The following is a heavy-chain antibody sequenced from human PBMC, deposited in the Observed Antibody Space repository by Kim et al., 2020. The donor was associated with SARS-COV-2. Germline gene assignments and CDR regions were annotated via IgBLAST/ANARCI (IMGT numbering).Heavy chain of an antibody. CDR3: ARTAGHFYFTYHYERSAMDV. Sequence: GGSLRLSCAASGFTFSSYGMHWVRQVPGKGLEWVAVISYDGRTKDYADSVKGRFTISRDNSKNTLYLQMNRLRAEDTAVFYCARTAGHFYFTYHYERSAMDVWGQGTTVTVSS. J-gene: IGHJ6*02. V-gene: IGHV3-30*04. CDR2: ISYDGRTK. D-gene: IGHD3-22*01. CDR1: GFTFSSYG.